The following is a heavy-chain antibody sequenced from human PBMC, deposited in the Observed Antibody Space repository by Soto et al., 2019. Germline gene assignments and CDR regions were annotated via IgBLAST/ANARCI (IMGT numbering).Heavy chain of an antibody. CDR3: ARLGYYYDISY. CDR1: GGSISSSSYY. J-gene: IGHJ4*02. Sequence: LQLQESGPGLVKPSETLSLTCTVSGGSISSSSYYWGWIRQPPGKGLEWIGSIYYSGSTYYNPSLRSRGTISVHTSKNQFPLDLSSVTAADRAVYYCARLGYYYDISYWGQGTLVTVSS. D-gene: IGHD3-9*01. V-gene: IGHV4-39*01. CDR2: IYYSGST.